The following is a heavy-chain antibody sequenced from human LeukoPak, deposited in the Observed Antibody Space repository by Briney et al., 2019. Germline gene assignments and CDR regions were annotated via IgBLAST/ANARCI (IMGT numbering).Heavy chain of an antibody. J-gene: IGHJ4*02. CDR2: IIPIFGTA. CDR1: GGTFSGYA. CDR3: ARSLGYSYGYGTADY. V-gene: IGHV1-69*01. Sequence: ASVKVSCKASGGTFSGYAISWVRQAPGQGLEWMGGIIPIFGTANYAQKFQGRVTITAHESPSTAYMELSSLRSEDTAVYYCARSLGYSYGYGTADYWGQGTLVTVSS. D-gene: IGHD5-18*01.